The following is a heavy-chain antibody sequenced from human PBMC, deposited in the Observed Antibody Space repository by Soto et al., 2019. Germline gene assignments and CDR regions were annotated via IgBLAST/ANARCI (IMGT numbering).Heavy chain of an antibody. J-gene: IGHJ4*02. CDR1: GFTFSGYS. D-gene: IGHD3-16*02. CDR3: ARDSYDYIWGSYRPRGTGYIEN. Sequence: PGGSLRLSCAASGFTFSGYSMNWVRQAPGKGLEWVSSISSGSDYIDYADSVKGRVTISRDNAKNSLHLQMNSLRAEDTAVYYCARDSYDYIWGSYRPRGTGYIENWGQGTLVTVSS. V-gene: IGHV3-21*01. CDR2: ISSGSDYI.